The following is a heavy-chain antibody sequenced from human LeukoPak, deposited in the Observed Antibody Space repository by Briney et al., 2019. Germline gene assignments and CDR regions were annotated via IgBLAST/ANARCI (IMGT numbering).Heavy chain of an antibody. CDR2: ISAYNGNT. D-gene: IGHD4-17*01. V-gene: IGHV1-18*01. J-gene: IGHJ6*02. CDR3: ARGDYGDYPYGMDV. Sequence: ASVKVSCKASGYTFTSYGISWVRQAPGQGREWMGWISAYNGNTNYAQKLQGRVTMTTDTSTSTAYMELRSLRSDDTAVYYCARGDYGDYPYGMDVWGQGTTVTVSS. CDR1: GYTFTSYG.